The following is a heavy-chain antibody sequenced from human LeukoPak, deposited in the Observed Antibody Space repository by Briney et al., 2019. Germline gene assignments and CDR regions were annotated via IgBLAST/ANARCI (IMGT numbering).Heavy chain of an antibody. Sequence: AASVKVSCKASGYTFTSYDINWVRQATGQGLEWMGWMNPNSGNTGYAQKFQGRITMTRNTSISTAYMELSSLRSEDTAVYYCARGENFRSTDDVIDYWGQGTLVTVSS. CDR2: MNPNSGNT. V-gene: IGHV1-8*01. CDR1: GYTFTSYD. D-gene: IGHD4-11*01. J-gene: IGHJ4*02. CDR3: ARGENFRSTDDVIDY.